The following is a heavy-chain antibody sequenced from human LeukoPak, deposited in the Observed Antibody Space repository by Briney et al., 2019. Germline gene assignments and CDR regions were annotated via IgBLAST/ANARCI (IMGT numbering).Heavy chain of an antibody. D-gene: IGHD6-19*01. CDR3: AKDGAVAGPEYYFDY. CDR1: GFTFSSYG. J-gene: IGHJ4*02. CDR2: ISYDGSNK. Sequence: QPGGSLRLSCAASGFTFSSYGMHWVRQAPGKGLEWVAVISYDGSNKYYADSVKGRFTISRDNSKNTLYLQMNSLRAEDTAVYYCAKDGAVAGPEYYFDYWGQGTLVTVSS. V-gene: IGHV3-30*18.